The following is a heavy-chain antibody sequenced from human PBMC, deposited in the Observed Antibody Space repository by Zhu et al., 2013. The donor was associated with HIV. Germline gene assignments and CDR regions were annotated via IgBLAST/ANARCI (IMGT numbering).Heavy chain of an antibody. J-gene: IGHJ4*02. CDR1: GYTLTELS. D-gene: IGHD3-10*01. CDR2: FDPEDGET. Sequence: QVQLVQSGAEVKKPGASVKVSCKVSGYTLTELSMHWVRQAPGKGLEWMGGFDPEDGETIYAQKFQGRVTMTEDTSTDTAYMELSSLRSEDTAVYYCATWNHDYYGSGSYGVPLDYWGQGTLVTVSS. CDR3: ATWNHDYYGSGSYGVPLDY. V-gene: IGHV1-24*01.